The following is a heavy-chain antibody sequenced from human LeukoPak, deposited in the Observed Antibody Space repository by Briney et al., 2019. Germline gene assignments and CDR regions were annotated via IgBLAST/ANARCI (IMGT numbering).Heavy chain of an antibody. V-gene: IGHV1-2*04. J-gene: IGHJ4*02. D-gene: IGHD3-22*01. Sequence: ASVTVSCTASGYTFTGYYMHWVRQAPGQGLEWMGWINPNSGGTNYAQKFQGWVTMTRDTSISTAYMELRSLRSDDTAVYYCARFENYYDSSGTPDYWGQGTLVTVSS. CDR3: ARFENYYDSSGTPDY. CDR1: GYTFTGYY. CDR2: INPNSGGT.